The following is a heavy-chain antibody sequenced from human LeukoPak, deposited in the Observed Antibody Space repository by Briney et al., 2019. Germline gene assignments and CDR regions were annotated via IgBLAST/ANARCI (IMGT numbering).Heavy chain of an antibody. V-gene: IGHV3-7*05. Sequence: GGSLRLSCAASGFTLSRHWMYWVRQAPGKGLEWVANIKQDGSERFYVDSVKGRFTISRDNAKNSLYLQMNSLRAEDTAVYYCARVIVEVPGVSDYCDYWGQGTLVTVS. J-gene: IGHJ4*02. D-gene: IGHD2-2*01. CDR2: IKQDGSER. CDR3: ARVIVEVPGVSDYCDY. CDR1: GFTLSRHW.